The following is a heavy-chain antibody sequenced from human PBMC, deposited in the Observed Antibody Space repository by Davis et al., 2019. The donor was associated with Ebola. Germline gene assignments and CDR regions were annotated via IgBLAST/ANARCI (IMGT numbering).Heavy chain of an antibody. CDR1: GYTFTGYY. CDR3: GRDGSVGGRIDP. J-gene: IGHJ5*02. D-gene: IGHD3-10*01. CDR2: IIPLFGTT. V-gene: IGHV1-69*13. Sequence: SVKVSCKASGYTFTGYYIHWVRQAPGQGLEWMGGIIPLFGTTTYAHKFQDRVTITADESTNTAYMELNSLTSEDTAIYYCGRDGSVGGRIDPWGQGTLVTVSS.